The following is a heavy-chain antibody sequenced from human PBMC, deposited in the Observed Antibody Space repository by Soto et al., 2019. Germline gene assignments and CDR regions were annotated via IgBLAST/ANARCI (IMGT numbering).Heavy chain of an antibody. CDR1: GGSFGGYY. CDR3: ARVGERGYSYGYFDY. CDR2: INHSGST. J-gene: IGHJ4*02. Sequence: SETLSLTCAVYGGSFGGYYCSWIRQPPGKGLEWIGEINHSGSTNYNPSLKSRVTISVDTSKNQFSLKLSSVTAADTAVYYCARVGERGYSYGYFDYWGQGALVTVSS. V-gene: IGHV4-34*01. D-gene: IGHD5-18*01.